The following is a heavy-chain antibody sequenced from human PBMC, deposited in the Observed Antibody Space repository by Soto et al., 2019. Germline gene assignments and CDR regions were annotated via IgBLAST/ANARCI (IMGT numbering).Heavy chain of an antibody. CDR1: GGSISTSNW. CDR2: AYHSGDT. V-gene: IGHV4-4*02. J-gene: IGHJ4*02. D-gene: IGHD3-9*01. CDR3: ARSRYFDWLPLDS. Sequence: QVQLQESGPGLVKPSGTLSLTCAVSGGSISTSNWWAWVRQSPGKGLEWLGEAYHSGDTNYNPSLKSRVTVSVDYPKNQFSLKLTSVTAADTAVYFCARSRYFDWLPLDSWGQGTLVTVSS.